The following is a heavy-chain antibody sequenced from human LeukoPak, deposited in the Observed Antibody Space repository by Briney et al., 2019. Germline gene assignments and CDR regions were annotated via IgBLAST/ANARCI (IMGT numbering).Heavy chain of an antibody. Sequence: GGSLRLSCAASGFTFSSYGMNWVRQAPGKGLEWISYVSFSSHIISYADSVKGRFTISRDNAQNSLDLQMNSLRAEDTAVYYCARDPWGAVAGESFDYWGQGTLVTVSS. CDR3: ARDPWGAVAGESFDY. CDR1: GFTFSSYG. V-gene: IGHV3-48*01. D-gene: IGHD6-19*01. J-gene: IGHJ4*02. CDR2: VSFSSHII.